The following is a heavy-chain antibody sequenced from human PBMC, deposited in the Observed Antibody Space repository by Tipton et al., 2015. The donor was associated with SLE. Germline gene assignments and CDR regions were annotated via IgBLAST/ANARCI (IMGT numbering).Heavy chain of an antibody. J-gene: IGHJ4*02. CDR2: ISSSSTTI. CDR1: GYTFTSYY. CDR3: ARDFPLWGHYFDY. D-gene: IGHD7-27*01. V-gene: IGHV3-48*01. Sequence: SGAEVKKPGASVKVSCKASGYTFTSYYMHWVRQAPGKGLEWVSYISSSSTTIYYADSVKGRFTISRDNVKKSLYLQMNSLRAEDTAVYYCARDFPLWGHYFDYWGQGTLVTVSS.